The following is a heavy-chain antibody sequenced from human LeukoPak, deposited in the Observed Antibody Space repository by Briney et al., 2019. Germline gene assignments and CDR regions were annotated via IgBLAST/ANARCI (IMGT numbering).Heavy chain of an antibody. Sequence: SETLSLTCTVSGGSISSYYWSWIRQPPGKGLEWIGYISYSGNTNYNPSLKSRVTISVDTSKNQFSLKLSSVTAADTAVYYCARVARCTSCFDVDYWGQGTLVTVSS. CDR3: ARVARCTSCFDVDY. V-gene: IGHV4-59*12. CDR1: GGSISSYY. J-gene: IGHJ4*02. CDR2: ISYSGNT. D-gene: IGHD2-2*01.